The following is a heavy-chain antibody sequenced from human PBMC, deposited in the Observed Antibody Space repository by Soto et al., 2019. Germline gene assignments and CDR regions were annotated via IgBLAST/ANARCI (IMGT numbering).Heavy chain of an antibody. CDR3: AHRPSYCSGGTCYSGFDY. CDR2: IYWDDDK. CDR1: GFSLSTSGVG. J-gene: IGHJ4*02. V-gene: IGHV2-5*02. Sequence: ITLKESGPTLVKPTQTLTLTCTFSGFSLSTSGVGVGWIRQPPGKALEWLALIYWDDDKRYSPSLKSRLTITKDTSKNQVVLTMTNMDPVDTATYYCAHRPSYCSGGTCYSGFDYWGQGTLVTVSS. D-gene: IGHD2-15*01.